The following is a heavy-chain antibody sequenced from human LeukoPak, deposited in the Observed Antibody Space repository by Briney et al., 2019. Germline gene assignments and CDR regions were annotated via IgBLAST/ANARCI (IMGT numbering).Heavy chain of an antibody. D-gene: IGHD3-3*01. J-gene: IGHJ6*02. V-gene: IGHV3-33*08. CDR1: GFTFSSYA. CDR3: ARIPYYDFWSGFRSIDYYYGMDV. Sequence: GGSLRLSCAASGFTFSSYAMSWVRQARGKGLEWVAVIWYDGSNKYYADSVKGRFTISRDNSKNTLYLQMNSLRADDTAVYYCARIPYYDFWSGFRSIDYYYGMDVWGQGTTVTVSS. CDR2: IWYDGSNK.